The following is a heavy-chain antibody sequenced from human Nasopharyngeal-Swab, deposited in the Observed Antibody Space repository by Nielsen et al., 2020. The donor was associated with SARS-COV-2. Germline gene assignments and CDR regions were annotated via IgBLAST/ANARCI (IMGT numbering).Heavy chain of an antibody. Sequence: ETLSLTCAVSGGSISSSNWWSWVRQAPGKGLEWVSVIYSGGSTYYADSVKGRFTISRDNSKNTLYLQMNSLRAEDTAVYYCARDIVVVVAEDYYYYMDVWGKGTTVTVSS. CDR1: GGSISSSNW. CDR3: ARDIVVVVAEDYYYYMDV. V-gene: IGHV3-53*01. CDR2: IYSGGST. D-gene: IGHD2-15*01. J-gene: IGHJ6*03.